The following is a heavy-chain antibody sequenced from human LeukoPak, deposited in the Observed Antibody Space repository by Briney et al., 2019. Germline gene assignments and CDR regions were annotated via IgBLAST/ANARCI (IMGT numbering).Heavy chain of an antibody. D-gene: IGHD3-10*01. CDR1: GGSISRSNYS. CDR3: ARHTMVRGVIVNGLDP. V-gene: IGHV4-39*01. Sequence: PSQTLPLTCTLSGGSISRSNYSWGWIRQPPGQTLDWIETIYYSGSTYYNPSLKSRVTISVDTSKNQFSLGLSSVTAAEMAVYYCARHTMVRGVIVNGLDPWGQGTVVAVAS. J-gene: IGHJ5*02. CDR2: IYYSGST.